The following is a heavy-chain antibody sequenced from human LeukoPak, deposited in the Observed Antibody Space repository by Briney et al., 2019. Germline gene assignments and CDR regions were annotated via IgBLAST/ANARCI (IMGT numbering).Heavy chain of an antibody. V-gene: IGHV1-69*13. CDR1: GGTFSSYA. CDR3: ARVLRYPSYCMDV. Sequence: SVKVSCKASGGTFSSYAISWVRQAPGQGLEWMGGIIPIFGTANYAQKFQGRVTITADESTSTAYMELSSLRSEDTAVYYCARVLRYPSYCMDVWGKGTTVTISS. D-gene: IGHD3-9*01. J-gene: IGHJ6*03. CDR2: IIPIFGTA.